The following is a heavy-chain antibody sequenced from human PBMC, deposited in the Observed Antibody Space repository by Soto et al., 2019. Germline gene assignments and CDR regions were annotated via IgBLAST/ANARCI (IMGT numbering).Heavy chain of an antibody. J-gene: IGHJ4*01. CDR1: GFTFSRYD. V-gene: IGHV3-23*01. D-gene: IGHD6-19*01. CDR3: AKDGDNSGWSD. Sequence: GGSLRLSCAASGFTFSRYDTTWVRQAPGKGLEWVSAIRGSGGSTYYADSVKGRFTISRDNSKNTLYLQMNSLRAEDTAVYYCAKDGDNSGWSDWGQGTLVTVSS. CDR2: IRGSGGST.